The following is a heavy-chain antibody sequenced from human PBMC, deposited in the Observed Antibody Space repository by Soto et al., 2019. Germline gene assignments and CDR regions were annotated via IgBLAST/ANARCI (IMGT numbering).Heavy chain of an antibody. CDR3: ARVGSEGALAVAGTDYYYYGMDV. V-gene: IGHV1-69*01. D-gene: IGHD6-19*01. CDR1: GGTFSSYA. Sequence: QVQLVQSGAEVKKPGSSVKVSCKASGGTFSSYAISWVRQAPGQGLEWMGGIIPIFGTANYAQKFQGRVTITADESTSSAYMELSSLRSEDPAVYYCARVGSEGALAVAGTDYYYYGMDVWGQGPTVTVSS. CDR2: IIPIFGTA. J-gene: IGHJ6*02.